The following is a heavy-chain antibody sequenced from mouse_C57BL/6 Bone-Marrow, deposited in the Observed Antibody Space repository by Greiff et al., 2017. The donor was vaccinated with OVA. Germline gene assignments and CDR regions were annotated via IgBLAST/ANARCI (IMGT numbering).Heavy chain of an antibody. CDR1: GYTFTDYE. J-gene: IGHJ2*01. CDR2: IDPETGGT. CDR3: TKGVADY. Sequence: QVQLQQSGAELVRPGASVTLSCKASGYTFTDYEMHWVKQTPVHGLEWIGAIDPETGGTAYNQKFKGKAILTADKSSSTAYMELRSLTSEDSADYYCTKGVADYWGQGTTLTVSS. V-gene: IGHV1-15*01.